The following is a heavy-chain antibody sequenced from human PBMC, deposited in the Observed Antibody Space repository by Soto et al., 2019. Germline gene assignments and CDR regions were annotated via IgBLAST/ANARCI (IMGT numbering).Heavy chain of an antibody. D-gene: IGHD3-3*01. V-gene: IGHV1-2*02. Sequence: AAVKVSCKASGYSFSAYYIHWLRQAPGQGPEWMGWINTNSGGTDYAQKFQGRATMTRDMSINTAYMYLSGLRSDDTAVYYCARDPIGGGAPYYADYWGQGTLVTVSS. CDR1: GYSFSAYY. CDR2: INTNSGGT. J-gene: IGHJ4*02. CDR3: ARDPIGGGAPYYADY.